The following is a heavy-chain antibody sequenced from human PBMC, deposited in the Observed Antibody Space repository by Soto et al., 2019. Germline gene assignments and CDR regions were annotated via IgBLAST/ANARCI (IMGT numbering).Heavy chain of an antibody. CDR3: IYSRASRDYRGLDV. V-gene: IGHV2-5*01. D-gene: IGHD4-17*01. CDR2: VYWNDDR. J-gene: IGHJ6*02. Sequence: QFTLKESGPTLVKPTQTLTLTCTFSGFSLTTGGVGVGWIRQPPGRSLGGLAFVYWNDDRRRSPSLEKRLTITNDTSNSQVVLTMTNMDTVETANDYCIYSRASRDYRGLDVWGQGTRVTVSS. CDR1: GFSLTTGGVG.